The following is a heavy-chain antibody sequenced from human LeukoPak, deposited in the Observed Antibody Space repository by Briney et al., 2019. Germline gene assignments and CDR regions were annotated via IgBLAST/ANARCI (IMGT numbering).Heavy chain of an antibody. J-gene: IGHJ4*02. D-gene: IGHD3-10*01. CDR2: INHSGST. V-gene: IGHV4-34*01. CDR1: GGSFSGYY. CDR3: AKSKTQYYYGSGSYYPC. Sequence: KPSETLSLTCAVYGGSFSGYYWSWIRQPPGKGLEWIGEINHSGSTNYNPSLKSRVTISVDTSKNQFSLKLSSVTAADTAVYYCAKSKTQYYYGSGSYYPCWGQGTLVTVSS.